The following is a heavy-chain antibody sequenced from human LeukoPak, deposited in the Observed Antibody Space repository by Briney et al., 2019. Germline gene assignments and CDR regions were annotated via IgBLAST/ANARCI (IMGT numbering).Heavy chain of an antibody. D-gene: IGHD3-22*01. Sequence: PVGSLRLSCAASLFTFSDYYMSWIRPAPGKGLEWVSYISSTGSTIYYADSVKGRFTISRDNAKNSLYLQMNSLRAEDTAVYYCARDPDYYDSSGSGYWGQGTLVTVSS. V-gene: IGHV3-11*01. CDR1: LFTFSDYY. CDR3: ARDPDYYDSSGSGY. CDR2: ISSTGSTI. J-gene: IGHJ4*02.